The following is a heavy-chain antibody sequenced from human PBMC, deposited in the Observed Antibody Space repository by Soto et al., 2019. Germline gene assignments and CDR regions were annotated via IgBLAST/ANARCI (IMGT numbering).Heavy chain of an antibody. CDR1: GFTFSSYA. V-gene: IGHV3-30-3*01. Sequence: QVQLVESGGGVVQPGRSLRLSCAASGFTFSSYAMHWFRQAPGKGLEWVAVISYDGSNKYYADSVKGRFTISRDNSKNTLYLKMNRLRAEDTAVYYWARERSLVGYYYGMDVWGQGTTVTVSS. CDR3: ARERSLVGYYYGMDV. CDR2: ISYDGSNK. J-gene: IGHJ6*02. D-gene: IGHD3-16*01.